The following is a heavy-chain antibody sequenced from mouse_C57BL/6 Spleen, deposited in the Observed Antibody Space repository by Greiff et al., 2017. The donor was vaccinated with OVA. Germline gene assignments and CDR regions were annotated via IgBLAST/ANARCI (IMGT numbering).Heavy chain of an antibody. V-gene: IGHV1-64*01. Sequence: QVQLQQPGAELVKPGASVKLSCKASGYTFTSYWMHWVKQRPGQGLEWIGMIHPNSGSTNYNEKFKSMATLTVDKSSSTAYMQLSSLTSEDSAVYYCARFTTVVLYYFDYWGQGTTLTVSS. D-gene: IGHD1-1*01. CDR2: IHPNSGST. J-gene: IGHJ2*01. CDR3: ARFTTVVLYYFDY. CDR1: GYTFTSYW.